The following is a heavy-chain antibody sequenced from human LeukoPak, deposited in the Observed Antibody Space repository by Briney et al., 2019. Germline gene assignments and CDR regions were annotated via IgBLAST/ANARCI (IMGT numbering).Heavy chain of an antibody. D-gene: IGHD5-18*01. CDR2: IQDSGST. Sequence: SKTLSLTCAVSGSSITSHYWSWIRQSPAKGLEFIGYIQDSGSTNYNPSLKSRVAMSLDTSDTSEIQFSLKLRSVTAADAAVYYCARGRGYGYGIDYWGQGTLVTVSS. J-gene: IGHJ4*02. V-gene: IGHV4-59*11. CDR1: GSSITSHY. CDR3: ARGRGYGYGIDY.